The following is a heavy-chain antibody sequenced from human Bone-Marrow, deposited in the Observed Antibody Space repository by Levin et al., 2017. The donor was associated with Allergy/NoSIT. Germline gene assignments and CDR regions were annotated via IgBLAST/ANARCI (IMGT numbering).Heavy chain of an antibody. D-gene: IGHD6-6*01. V-gene: IGHV3-7*01. CDR3: ASDSFSTSSGLDYYYGLDV. J-gene: IGHJ6*02. Sequence: GGSLRLSCAASGFTLSQYWMTWVRQAPGKGLEWVAKIKPDGSEKYYVDSVKGRFTISRDNTRKSLSLEMNNLRTADTAVYFCASDSFSTSSGLDYYYGLDVWGQGTTVTVSS. CDR2: IKPDGSEK. CDR1: GFTLSQYW.